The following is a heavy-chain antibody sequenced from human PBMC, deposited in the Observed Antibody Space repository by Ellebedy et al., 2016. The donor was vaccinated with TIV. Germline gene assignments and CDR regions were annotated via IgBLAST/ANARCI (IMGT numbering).Heavy chain of an antibody. V-gene: IGHV1-46*01. J-gene: IGHJ4*02. CDR3: ARTGSGSRWYFDY. CDR1: GYTFTTYY. CDR2: INPSGGPT. D-gene: IGHD1-26*01. Sequence: ASVKVSCKASGYTFTTYYMHWVRQAPGQGLEWMGVINPSGGPTSYSQKFQGRVTMTRDTSTSTVYMELSSLRSEDTAVYFCARTGSGSRWYFDYWGQGTLVTVSS.